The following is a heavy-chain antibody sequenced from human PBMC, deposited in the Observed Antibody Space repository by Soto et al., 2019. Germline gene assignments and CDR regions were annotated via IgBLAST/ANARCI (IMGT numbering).Heavy chain of an antibody. V-gene: IGHV3-11*01. D-gene: IGHD6-25*01. CDR3: VSDGTGWIDF. CDR2: ISSSATTI. CDR1: GLTFTDSY. Sequence: QVQLVESGGGLVKPGGSLRLSCTASGLTFTDSYMSWFRQAPGKGLECISYISSSATTIYYADSVRGRFTISRDNAKKSLYLQMNSLRAEDTAVYFCVSDGTGWIDFWGQGTQVTVAS. J-gene: IGHJ4*02.